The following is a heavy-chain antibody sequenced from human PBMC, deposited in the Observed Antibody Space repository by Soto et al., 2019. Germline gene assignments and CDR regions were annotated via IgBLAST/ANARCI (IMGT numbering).Heavy chain of an antibody. CDR3: ARGANYYDRSGYCGY. CDR1: GFTFSSYG. D-gene: IGHD3-22*01. J-gene: IGHJ4*02. CDR2: ISPSSTYI. V-gene: IGHV3-21*01. Sequence: PVGSLRLSCAASGFTFSSYGMNWVRQAPGKGLEWVSSISPSSTYIYYADSLKGRSTISRDNAKNSLYLQMNSLRAEDTAVYYCARGANYYDRSGYCGYWGQGTLVTVSS.